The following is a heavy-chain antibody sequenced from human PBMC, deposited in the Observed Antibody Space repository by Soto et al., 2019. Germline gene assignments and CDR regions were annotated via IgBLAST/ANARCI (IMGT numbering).Heavy chain of an antibody. CDR1: GYTFTIYG. Sequence: GASVKVSCKASGYTFTIYGISWVLQAPGQGLEWMGWISAYNGNTNYAQKLQGRVTMTTDTSTSTAYMELRSLRSDDTAVYYCARSPTVVTCDYWGQGTLVTVSS. J-gene: IGHJ4*02. CDR2: ISAYNGNT. V-gene: IGHV1-18*04. D-gene: IGHD4-17*01. CDR3: ARSPTVVTCDY.